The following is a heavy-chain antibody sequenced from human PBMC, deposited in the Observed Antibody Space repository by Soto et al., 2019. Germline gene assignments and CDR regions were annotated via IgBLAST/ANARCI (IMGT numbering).Heavy chain of an antibody. CDR3: AREAIIVIAAPEYYFDD. D-gene: IGHD3-22*01. V-gene: IGHV3-66*01. J-gene: IGHJ4*02. CDR2: IYSGGYT. Sequence: EVQLVESGGDLVQRGGSLRLSCAASGFDVSNTDMSWVRQAPGKGLEWVSVIYSGGYTNYADSVKGRFIVSRDSPKNTLSLQMDSLRAEDTAVYYCAREAIIVIAAPEYYFDDWGQGTLVTVSS. CDR1: GFDVSNTD.